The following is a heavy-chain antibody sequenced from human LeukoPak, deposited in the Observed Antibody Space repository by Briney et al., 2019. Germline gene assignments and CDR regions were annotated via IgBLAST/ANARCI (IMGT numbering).Heavy chain of an antibody. V-gene: IGHV5-51*01. CDR1: GYSFPSYW. CDR2: IYPGDSAT. Sequence: GESLKISCQGSGYSFPSYWIGWVRQMPGKGLEYMGIIYPGDSATRYSPSFQGQFTISADKSISTSYLQWSSLKASDTAMYYCARLVDGTGINFEYWGQGTLVTVSS. D-gene: IGHD1-1*01. CDR3: ARLVDGTGINFEY. J-gene: IGHJ4*02.